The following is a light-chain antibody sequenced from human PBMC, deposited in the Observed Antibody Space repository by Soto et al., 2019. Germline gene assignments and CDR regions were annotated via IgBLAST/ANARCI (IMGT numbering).Light chain of an antibody. J-gene: IGLJ3*02. CDR1: SSNIGAGYD. Sequence: QSVLTQPPSVSGAPGQRVTISCTGSSSNIGAGYDVHWYQQLPGTAPKLHIYRNNNRPSGVPDRFSGSKSGTSASLAITGLQAEDEADYYCHSYDSSLSGSVFGGGTKLTVL. V-gene: IGLV1-40*01. CDR3: HSYDSSLSGSV. CDR2: RNN.